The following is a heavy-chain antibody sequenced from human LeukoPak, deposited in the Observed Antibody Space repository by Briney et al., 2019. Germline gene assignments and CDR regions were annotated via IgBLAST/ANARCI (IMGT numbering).Heavy chain of an antibody. CDR2: IYYSGST. J-gene: IGHJ4*02. CDR3: ARGYFYGSGRGIDY. Sequence: SETLSLTCTVSGGSISSSSYYWGCIRQPPGKGLECIGSIYYSGSTYYNPSLKSRVTISVDTSKNQFSLKLSSVTAADTAVYYCARGYFYGSGRGIDYWSQGTLVTVSS. D-gene: IGHD3-10*01. CDR1: GGSISSSSYY. V-gene: IGHV4-39*07.